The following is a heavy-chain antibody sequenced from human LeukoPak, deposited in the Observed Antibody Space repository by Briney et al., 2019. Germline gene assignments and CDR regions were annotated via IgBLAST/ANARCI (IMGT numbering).Heavy chain of an antibody. D-gene: IGHD2-15*01. J-gene: IGHJ4*02. Sequence: ASVTVSCKASGYTFTNYGISWVRQAPGQGLEWMGWISAYNGYTNYAQELQGRVTMTTDTSTNTAYLELRSLRSDDTAMYYCARELAGGLFDNWGQGTLVTVSS. V-gene: IGHV1-18*01. CDR1: GYTFTNYG. CDR3: ARELAGGLFDN. CDR2: ISAYNGYT.